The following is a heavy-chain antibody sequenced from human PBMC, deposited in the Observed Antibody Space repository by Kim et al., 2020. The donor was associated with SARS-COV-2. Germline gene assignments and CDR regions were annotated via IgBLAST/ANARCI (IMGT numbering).Heavy chain of an antibody. V-gene: IGHV2-5*01. D-gene: IGHD5-12*01. Sequence: SPSLKSRLTITKDTSKNQVVLTMTNMDPVDTATYYCAHIGQIVATIYFDYWGQGTLVTVSS. J-gene: IGHJ4*02. CDR3: AHIGQIVATIYFDY.